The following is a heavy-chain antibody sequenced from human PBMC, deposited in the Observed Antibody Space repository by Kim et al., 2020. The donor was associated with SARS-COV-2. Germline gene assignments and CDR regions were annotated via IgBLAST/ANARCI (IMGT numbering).Heavy chain of an antibody. J-gene: IGHJ5*02. CDR2: IYYSGST. CDR1: GGSISSSSYY. Sequence: SETLSLTCTVSGGSISSSSYYWGWIRQPPGKGLEWIGSIYYSGSTYYNPSLKSRVTISVDTSKNQFSLKLSSVTAADTAVYYCARWATITYWFDPWGQGNLVTVSS. V-gene: IGHV4-39*01. CDR3: ARWATITYWFDP. D-gene: IGHD5-12*01.